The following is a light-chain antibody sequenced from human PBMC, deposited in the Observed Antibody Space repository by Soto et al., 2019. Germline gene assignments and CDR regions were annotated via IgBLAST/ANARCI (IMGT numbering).Light chain of an antibody. V-gene: IGKV1-5*01. J-gene: IGKJ1*01. CDR2: DAS. CDR1: QSISSW. Sequence: DIQMAQSPSTLSASVGDRGTITCRASQSISSWLAWYQQKPGKAPKVLIYDASSLESGVPSRFSGSGYGTEFTLTLTSLQPDDFATYYCQQYNSYPWTFGQGTKVDIK. CDR3: QQYNSYPWT.